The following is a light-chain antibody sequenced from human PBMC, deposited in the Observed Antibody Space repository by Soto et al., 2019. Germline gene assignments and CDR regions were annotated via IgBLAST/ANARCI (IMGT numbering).Light chain of an antibody. CDR3: SSSTSSSTYV. V-gene: IGLV2-14*01. Sequence: QSVLTQPASVSGSPGQSITISCTGTSSDVGGYNYVSWYQQHPGKAPKLMIYDVSNRPSGVSNRFPGSKSGNTASLTISGLQAEDEADYYCSSSTSSSTYVFGTGTKVTVL. CDR2: DVS. J-gene: IGLJ1*01. CDR1: SSDVGGYNY.